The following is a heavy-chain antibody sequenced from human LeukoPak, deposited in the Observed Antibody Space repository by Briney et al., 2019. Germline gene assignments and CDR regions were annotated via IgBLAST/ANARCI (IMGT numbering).Heavy chain of an antibody. J-gene: IGHJ5*02. D-gene: IGHD5-12*01. CDR3: ARGSRGGGYSGKRGPNWFDP. CDR1: GGSFSGYY. CDR2: INHSGST. V-gene: IGHV4-34*01. Sequence: SETLSLTCAVYGGSFSGYYWSWIRQPPGKGLEWIGEINHSGSTNYNPSLKSRVTISVDTSKNLFSLKLSSVTAADTAVYYCARGSRGGGYSGKRGPNWFDPWGQGTLVTVSS.